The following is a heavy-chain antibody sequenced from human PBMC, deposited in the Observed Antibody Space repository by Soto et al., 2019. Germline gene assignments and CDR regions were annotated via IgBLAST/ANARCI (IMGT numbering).Heavy chain of an antibody. CDR1: GFTFSSYW. Sequence: PGGSLRLSCAASGFTFSSYWMSWVRQAPWKGMEWVANIKQDGSEKYYVDSVKGRFTISRDNAKNSLYLQMNSLRAEDTAVYYCARAYSSGWADYWGQGTLVTVSS. CDR2: IKQDGSEK. V-gene: IGHV3-7*01. D-gene: IGHD6-19*01. J-gene: IGHJ4*02. CDR3: ARAYSSGWADY.